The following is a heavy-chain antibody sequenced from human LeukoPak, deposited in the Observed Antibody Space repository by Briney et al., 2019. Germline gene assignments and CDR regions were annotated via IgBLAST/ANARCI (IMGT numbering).Heavy chain of an antibody. CDR2: ISSGSSYI. CDR3: ARDNGNGDFDY. Sequence: GGSLRLSCAASGLTFSSYSMNWVRQAPGKGLEWVSSISSGSSYIYYADSVKGRFTISRDNAKNSLYLQMNSLRAEDTAVYYCARDNGNGDFDYWGQGTLVTVSS. V-gene: IGHV3-21*01. CDR1: GLTFSSYS. J-gene: IGHJ4*02. D-gene: IGHD2-8*01.